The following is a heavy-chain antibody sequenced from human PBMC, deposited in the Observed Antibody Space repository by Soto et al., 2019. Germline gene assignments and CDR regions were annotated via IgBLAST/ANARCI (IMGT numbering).Heavy chain of an antibody. CDR1: GGSFSGYY. J-gene: IGHJ5*02. V-gene: IGHV4-34*01. D-gene: IGHD2-15*01. CDR3: ARVGSYIVVVAAKGDWFDP. CDR2: INHSGST. Sequence: SETLSVTCAVYGGSFSGYYWSWIRQPPGKGLEWIREINHSGSTNYNPSLKSRVTISVDTSKNQFSLKLSSVTAADTAVYYCARVGSYIVVVAAKGDWFDPWGQGTLVTVSS.